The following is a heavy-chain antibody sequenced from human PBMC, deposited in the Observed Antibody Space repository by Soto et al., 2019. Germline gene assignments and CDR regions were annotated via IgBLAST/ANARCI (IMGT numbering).Heavy chain of an antibody. J-gene: IGHJ4*02. V-gene: IGHV4-30-2*03. Sequence: PSETLSLTCAVSGGSISSVGYSWSLIRQPPGKGLEWIGNIYHSGSTYYNPSLKSRVTIFVDTSKNQFSLQLRSVTAADTAVYYCARPGGSVVTAIYFDYWGQGTPVTVSS. CDR3: ARPGGSVVTAIYFDY. CDR2: IYHSGST. CDR1: GGSISSVGYS. D-gene: IGHD2-21*02.